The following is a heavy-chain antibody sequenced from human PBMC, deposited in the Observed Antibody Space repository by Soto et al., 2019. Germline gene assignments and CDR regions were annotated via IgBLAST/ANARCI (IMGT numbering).Heavy chain of an antibody. CDR3: AREPLGYCSGGSCSHDYYYYYGMDV. CDR1: GYTFTSYG. Sequence: QVQLVQSGAEVKKPGASVKVSCKASGYTFTSYGISWVRQAPGQGLEWMGWISAYNGNTNYAQKLQGRVTMTTDTSTSTADMELRSLRSDDTAVYYFAREPLGYCSGGSCSHDYYYYYGMDVWGQGTTVTVSS. D-gene: IGHD2-15*01. CDR2: ISAYNGNT. J-gene: IGHJ6*02. V-gene: IGHV1-18*01.